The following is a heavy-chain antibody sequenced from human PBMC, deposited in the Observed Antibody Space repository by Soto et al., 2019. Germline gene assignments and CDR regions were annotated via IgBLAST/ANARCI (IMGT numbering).Heavy chain of an antibody. Sequence: GGSRILSWASSGFTFRNNGLSCVRHAPGKGLDWVSGITGSGRDTYYADYVKGRFTISRDNSKNMVFLQMNSLRAEDTALYYCAKNGLDNSPSAIDSWGPGTLVTVSS. CDR3: AKNGLDNSPSAIDS. J-gene: IGHJ4*02. CDR1: GFTFRNNG. CDR2: ITGSGRDT. V-gene: IGHV3-23*01. D-gene: IGHD2-8*01.